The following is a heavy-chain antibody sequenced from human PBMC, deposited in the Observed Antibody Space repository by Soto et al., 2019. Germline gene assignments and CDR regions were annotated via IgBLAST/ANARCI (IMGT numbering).Heavy chain of an antibody. V-gene: IGHV1-69*01. J-gene: IGHJ4*02. CDR3: ARAGGKYYYNSSGYYNY. D-gene: IGHD3-22*01. CDR1: GATFSSYA. Sequence: QVQLVQSGAEVKQPGSSVKVSCKASGATFSSYAINWVRQAPGQGLEWMGGLLPVFGTPHYAQKFQGRVTITADESTRTAYMELSSLRSEDTAVYYCARAGGKYYYNSSGYYNYWGRGTLVTVSS. CDR2: LLPVFGTP.